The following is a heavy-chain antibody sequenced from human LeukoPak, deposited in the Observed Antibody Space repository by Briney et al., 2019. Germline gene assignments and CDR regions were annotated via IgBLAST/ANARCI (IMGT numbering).Heavy chain of an antibody. CDR1: GYSFISYG. V-gene: IGHV1-18*01. D-gene: IGHD4-17*01. J-gene: IGHJ4*02. CDR3: ARVGDYASLDY. CDR2: ISAYSGNT. Sequence: ASVKVSCKASGYSFISYGINWVRQAPGQGLEWMGRISAYSGNTNYAQKLQGRVTMTTDTSTSTAYMDLRSLRSDDTAVYYCARVGDYASLDYWGQGTLVTVSS.